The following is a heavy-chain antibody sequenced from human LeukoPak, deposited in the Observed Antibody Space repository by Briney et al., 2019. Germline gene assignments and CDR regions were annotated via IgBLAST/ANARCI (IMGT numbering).Heavy chain of an antibody. V-gene: IGHV1-8*01. D-gene: IGHD3-3*01. CDR2: MNPNSGNT. J-gene: IGHJ6*03. CDR3: ARTSPTYYDFWSGYYAMYYYYYMDV. Sequence: ASVKVSCKASGYTFTSYDINWVRQATGQGLEWMGWMNPNSGNTGYAQKFQGRVTITRNTSISTAYMELSSLRSEDTAVYYCARTSPTYYDFWSGYYAMYYYYYMDVWGKGTTVTVSS. CDR1: GYTFTSYD.